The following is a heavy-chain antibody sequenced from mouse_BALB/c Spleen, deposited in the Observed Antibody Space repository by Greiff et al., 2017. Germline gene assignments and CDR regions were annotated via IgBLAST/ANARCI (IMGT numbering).Heavy chain of an antibody. Sequence: DLVKPGASVKLSCKASGYTFTSYWINWIKQRPGQGLEWIGRIAPGSGSTYYNEMFKGKATLTVDTSSSTAYIQLSSLSSEDTAVYYCARTLYNWGQGTTLTVSS. V-gene: IGHV1S41*01. D-gene: IGHD2-1*01. J-gene: IGHJ2*01. CDR3: ARTLYN. CDR1: GYTFTSYW. CDR2: IAPGSGST.